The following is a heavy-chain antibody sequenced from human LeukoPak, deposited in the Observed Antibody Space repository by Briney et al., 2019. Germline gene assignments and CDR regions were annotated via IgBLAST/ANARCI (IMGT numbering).Heavy chain of an antibody. J-gene: IGHJ4*02. CDR1: GFTFSSYA. Sequence: PGGSLRLSCAASGFTFSSYAMHWVRQTPGKGLEWVAVISYDGSNENYADSVKGRFTISRDNSKNTLYLQMNSLRAEDTAVYYCAKDRFCAVTACYGGRDFWGQGALVTIS. V-gene: IGHV3-30*18. CDR3: AKDRFCAVTACYGGRDF. CDR2: ISYDGSNE. D-gene: IGHD2-2*01.